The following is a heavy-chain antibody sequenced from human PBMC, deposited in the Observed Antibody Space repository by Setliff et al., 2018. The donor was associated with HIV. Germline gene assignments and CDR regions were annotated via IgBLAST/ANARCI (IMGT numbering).Heavy chain of an antibody. CDR2: ITHRGIT. D-gene: IGHD6-13*01. J-gene: IGHJ4*02. CDR1: GGSFSGYY. CDR3: AAASSWDPLLDY. Sequence: SETLSLTCAVYGGSFSGYYWSWIRQPPGKGLEWIGEITHRGITDYNPSLKSRVTISVDTSMDQFSLKLNSVTAADTAVYYCAAASSWDPLLDYWGQGTLVTVSS. V-gene: IGHV4-34*01.